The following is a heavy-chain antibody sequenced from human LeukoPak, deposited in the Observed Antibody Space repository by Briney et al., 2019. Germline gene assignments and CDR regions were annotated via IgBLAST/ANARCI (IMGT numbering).Heavy chain of an antibody. D-gene: IGHD6-13*01. CDR2: ISGSGGST. CDR1: GFTFSSYA. CDR3: AIRGIAAAGTFRWFDP. Sequence: GGSLRLSCVASGFTFSSYAMSWVRRAPGKGLEWVSAISGSGGSTYYADSVKGRFTISRDNSKNTLYLQMNSLRAEDTAVYYCAIRGIAAAGTFRWFDPWGQGTLVTVSS. J-gene: IGHJ5*02. V-gene: IGHV3-23*01.